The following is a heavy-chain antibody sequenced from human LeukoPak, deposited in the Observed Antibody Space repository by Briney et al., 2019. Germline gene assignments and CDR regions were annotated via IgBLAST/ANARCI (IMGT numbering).Heavy chain of an antibody. CDR1: GFTFSSHW. J-gene: IGHJ5*02. CDR3: ARDAFKDTVVVPAARLYNWFDP. Sequence: PGGSLRLSCAASGFTFSSHWMHWVRQAPGKGLVWVSRINSDGSSTSYADSVKGRFTISRDNAKNTLYLQMNSLRAEDTAVYYCARDAFKDTVVVPAARLYNWFDPWGQGTLVTVSS. D-gene: IGHD2-2*01. V-gene: IGHV3-74*01. CDR2: INSDGSST.